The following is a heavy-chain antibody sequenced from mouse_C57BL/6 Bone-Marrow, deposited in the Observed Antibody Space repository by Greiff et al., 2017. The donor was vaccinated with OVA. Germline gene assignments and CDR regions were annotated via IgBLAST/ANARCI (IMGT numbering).Heavy chain of an antibody. CDR3: ARNYGDYYYAMDY. Sequence: VQLQQSGPGLVAPSQSLSITCTVSGFSLTSYAISWVRQPPGKGLEWLGVMWTGGGTNYNSALKSRLSISKDNSKSQVFLKMNSLRTDDTARYYCARNYGDYYYAMDYWGQGTSVTVSS. CDR2: MWTGGGT. V-gene: IGHV2-9-1*01. D-gene: IGHD2-13*01. CDR1: GFSLTSYA. J-gene: IGHJ4*01.